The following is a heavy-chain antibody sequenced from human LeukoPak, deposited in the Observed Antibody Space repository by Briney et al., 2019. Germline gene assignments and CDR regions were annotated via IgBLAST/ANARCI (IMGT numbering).Heavy chain of an antibody. CDR2: IYYSGST. J-gene: IGHJ4*02. D-gene: IGHD6-6*01. V-gene: IGHV4-31*03. CDR3: AKWKYSNSGIDDY. Sequence: NASQTLSLTCTVSGGSISSGDYYWNWIRQPPGKGLEWIGYIYYSGSTYYNPSLKSRVTISVDTSKNQFSLKLSSVTAEDTAVYYCAKWKYSNSGIDDYWGQGTLVTVSS. CDR1: GGSISSGDYY.